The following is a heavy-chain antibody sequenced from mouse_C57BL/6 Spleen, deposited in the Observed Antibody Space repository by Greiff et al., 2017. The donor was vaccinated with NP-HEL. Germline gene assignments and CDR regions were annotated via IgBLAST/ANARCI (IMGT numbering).Heavy chain of an antibody. J-gene: IGHJ4*01. CDR2: IHPTSGST. D-gene: IGHD1-3*01. CDR3: ARGGSSYAMDY. Sequence: QVQLQQPGAEPVKPGASVKLSCKASGYTFTSYWMHWVKQRPGQGLEWIGMIHPTSGSTNYNEKFKSKATLTVDKSSSTAYMQLSSLTSEDSAVYYCARGGSSYAMDYWGQGTSVTVSS. CDR1: GYTFTSYW. V-gene: IGHV1-64*01.